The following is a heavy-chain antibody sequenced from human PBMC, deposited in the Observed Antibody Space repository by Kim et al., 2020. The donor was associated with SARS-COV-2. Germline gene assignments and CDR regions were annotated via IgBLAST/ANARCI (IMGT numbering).Heavy chain of an antibody. Sequence: GESLKMSCKGSGYSFTSYWIGWVRQMPGKGLEWMGIIYPGDSDTRYSPSFQGQVTISADKSISTAYLQWSSLKASDTAMYYCARHRIAVAVRDAFDIWGQGTMVTVSS. CDR1: GYSFTSYW. V-gene: IGHV5-51*01. J-gene: IGHJ3*02. CDR3: ARHRIAVAVRDAFDI. D-gene: IGHD6-19*01. CDR2: IYPGDSDT.